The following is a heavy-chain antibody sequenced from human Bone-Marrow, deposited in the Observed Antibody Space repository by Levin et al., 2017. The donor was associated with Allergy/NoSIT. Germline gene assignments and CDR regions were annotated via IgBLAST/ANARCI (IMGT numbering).Heavy chain of an antibody. Sequence: ASVKVSCKASGYPFSSYDINWVRQAPGQGLEWMGYMNPNSGNTGYEQKFQGRLTLTMNTSTRTADMELRSLKHYDTAVYYCSRQLLLVRGSYGMDVWGQGTTVTVSS. CDR3: SRQLLLVRGSYGMDV. CDR1: GYPFSSYD. CDR2: MNPNSGNT. V-gene: IGHV1-8*01. J-gene: IGHJ6*02. D-gene: IGHD2-15*01.